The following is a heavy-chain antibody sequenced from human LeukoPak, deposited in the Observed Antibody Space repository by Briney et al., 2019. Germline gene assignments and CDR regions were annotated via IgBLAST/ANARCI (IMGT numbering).Heavy chain of an antibody. CDR2: ISTTGTTI. CDR3: ARGRRDGYNY. CDR1: GLDFRDQY. D-gene: IGHD5-24*01. J-gene: IGHJ4*02. V-gene: IGHV3-11*04. Sequence: GGSLRLSCAASGLDFRDQYMNWVRQAPGKGLEWVSYISTTGTTIYYSDSVRGRFTISRDNARNSLFLQMSSLRAEDTAVYYCARGRRDGYNYWGQGTLVTVSS.